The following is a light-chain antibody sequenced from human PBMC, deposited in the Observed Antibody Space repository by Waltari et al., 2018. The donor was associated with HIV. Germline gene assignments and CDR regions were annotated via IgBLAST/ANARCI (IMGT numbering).Light chain of an antibody. Sequence: IVITQSPDSLALSCCERSSIYRKSYSSVLSRSNNENYLAWYQQKPGQPPKLLIYWASTRDSGVPDRFSGSGSGTDFSLTISSLQAEDVAVYYCQQYYSSPRTFGQGTKVEIK. CDR1: SSVLSRSNNENY. J-gene: IGKJ1*01. V-gene: IGKV4-1*01. CDR3: QQYYSSPRT. CDR2: WAS.